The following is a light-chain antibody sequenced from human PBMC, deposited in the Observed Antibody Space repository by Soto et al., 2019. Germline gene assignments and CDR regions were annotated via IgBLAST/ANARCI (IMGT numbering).Light chain of an antibody. J-gene: IGLJ2*01. CDR2: DND. V-gene: IGLV1-51*01. CDR3: ATCASSLSVVV. Sequence: QSVLTQPPSVSAAPGQRVTISCSGSSSNIGSNHVSWYQQFPGTAPKLLIYDNDKRPSGIPDRFSGSRSGTSATLGITGLQSGDEAGYYCATCASSLSVVVFRGGTKLSVL. CDR1: SSNIGSNH.